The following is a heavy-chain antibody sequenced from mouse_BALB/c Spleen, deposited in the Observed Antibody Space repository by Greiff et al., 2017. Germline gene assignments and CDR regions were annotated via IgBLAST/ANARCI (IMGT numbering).Heavy chain of an antibody. CDR1: GYTFTSYT. J-gene: IGHJ4*01. D-gene: IGHD2-10*01. Sequence: QVQLKQSAAELARPGASVKMSCKASGYTFTSYTMHWVKQRPGQGLEWIGYINPSSGYTEYNQKFKDKTTLTADKSSSTAYMQLSSLTSEDSAVYYCARSDSYYGNPYDYWGQGTSVTVSS. CDR3: ARSDSYYGNPYDY. CDR2: INPSSGYT. V-gene: IGHV1-4*02.